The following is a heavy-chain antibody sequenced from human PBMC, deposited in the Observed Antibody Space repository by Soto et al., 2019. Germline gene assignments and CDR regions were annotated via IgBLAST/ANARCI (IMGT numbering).Heavy chain of an antibody. CDR1: GFTFDAYG. Sequence: QVQLVESGGGVVQPGGSLRLSCAASGFTFDAYGFHWVRQAPGKGLEWVAVVWSNGNLKYYADSVKGRFTISRDSSKSALNLQMNRLRADDTAVSYCARIQLDTIMALDYWGQGTLVTVSS. CDR2: VWSNGNLK. CDR3: ARIQLDTIMALDY. D-gene: IGHD1-1*01. J-gene: IGHJ4*02. V-gene: IGHV3-33*01.